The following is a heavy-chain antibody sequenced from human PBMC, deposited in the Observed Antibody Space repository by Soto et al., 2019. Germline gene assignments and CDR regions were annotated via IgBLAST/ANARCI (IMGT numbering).Heavy chain of an antibody. J-gene: IGHJ3*02. CDR2: IYYTGHT. CDR3: ARGSQLERDALDI. CDR1: GVSINSGGYY. D-gene: IGHD1-1*01. V-gene: IGHV4-31*03. Sequence: QVQLQESGPGLVKPSQTLSLTCSVSGVSINSGGYYWSWIRHHPGKGLEWIGYIYYTGHTFYNASLKSRVAMSLDTFKNQFSLKLSSVTAADTAVYYCARGSQLERDALDIWGQGTMVTVSS.